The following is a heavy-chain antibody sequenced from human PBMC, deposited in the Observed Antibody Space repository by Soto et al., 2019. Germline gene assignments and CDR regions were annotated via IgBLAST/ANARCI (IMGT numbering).Heavy chain of an antibody. CDR3: ARLSGDYYGSDV. V-gene: IGHV4-59*01. Sequence: SETLSLTCTVSGASISSYYWNWIRQPPGKGLEWIGDIYYSGSTNYSPSLKSRVTISVDTSKNQFSLKLSSVTAADSAVYYCARLSGDYYGSDVWGQGATVTVSS. D-gene: IGHD3-10*01. J-gene: IGHJ6*02. CDR2: IYYSGST. CDR1: GASISSYY.